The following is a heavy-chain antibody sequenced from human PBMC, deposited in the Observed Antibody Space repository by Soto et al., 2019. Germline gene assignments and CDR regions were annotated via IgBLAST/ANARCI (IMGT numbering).Heavy chain of an antibody. V-gene: IGHV4-30-2*01. D-gene: IGHD4-17*01. CDR1: GGSISSGGYS. J-gene: IGHJ6*02. Sequence: QLQLQESGSGLVKPSQTLSLTCAVSGGSISSGGYSWSWIRQPPGKGLEWIGYIYHSGSTYYNPSLKSRATISVDRSKNQFPLKLSSVAAAATAVYYCARAQYGDFGYGMDVWGQGTTVTVS. CDR3: ARAQYGDFGYGMDV. CDR2: IYHSGST.